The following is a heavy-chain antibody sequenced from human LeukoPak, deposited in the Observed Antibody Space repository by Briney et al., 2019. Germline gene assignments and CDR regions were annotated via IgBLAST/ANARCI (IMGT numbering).Heavy chain of an antibody. D-gene: IGHD5-24*01. V-gene: IGHV4-39*01. CDR3: ARHVDGYNSIDY. J-gene: IGHJ4*02. CDR1: GGSISSSSYY. Sequence: SETLSLTCTVSGGSISSSSYYWGWIRQPPGKGLEWIGSIYYSGSTYHNPSLKSRVTISVDTSKNQFSLKLSSVTAADTAVYYCARHVDGYNSIDYWGQGTLVTVSS. CDR2: IYYSGST.